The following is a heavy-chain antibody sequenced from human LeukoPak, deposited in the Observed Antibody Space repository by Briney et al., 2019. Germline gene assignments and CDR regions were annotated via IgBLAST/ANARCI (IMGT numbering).Heavy chain of an antibody. D-gene: IGHD6-13*01. CDR3: ASQLAMTLPYFDY. CDR2: IYYSGST. Sequence: PSETLSLTCTVSGGSISSGDYYWSWIRQPPGKGLEWIGYIYYSGSTYYNPSLKSRVTISVDTSKNQFSLKLSSVTAVDTAVYYCASQLAMTLPYFDYWGQGTLVTVSS. V-gene: IGHV4-30-4*01. CDR1: GGSISSGDYY. J-gene: IGHJ4*02.